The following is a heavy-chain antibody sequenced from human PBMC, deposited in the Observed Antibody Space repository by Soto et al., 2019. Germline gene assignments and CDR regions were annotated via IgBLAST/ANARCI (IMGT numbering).Heavy chain of an antibody. J-gene: IGHJ6*02. Sequence: PGGSLRRACAASGFTFSSYEMNWVRQAPGKGLEWVSYISSSGSTIYYADSVKGRFTISRDNAKNSLYLQMNSLRAEDTAVYYCARGYFHGMDVWGQGTTVTVSS. CDR2: ISSSGSTI. CDR3: ARGYFHGMDV. CDR1: GFTFSSYE. V-gene: IGHV3-48*03.